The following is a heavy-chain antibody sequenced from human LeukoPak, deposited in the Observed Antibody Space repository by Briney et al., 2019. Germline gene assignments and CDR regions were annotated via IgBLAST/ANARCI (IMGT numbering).Heavy chain of an antibody. CDR2: IKQDGSEK. Sequence: GGSLRLSCAASGFTFSSYWMSWVRQAPGKGLEWVANIKQDGSEKYYVDSVKGRFTISRDNAKNSLYLQMNSLRAEDTAVYYCASIQRGTAVTAIHWGQGTLVTVSS. D-gene: IGHD2-21*02. J-gene: IGHJ4*02. CDR1: GFTFSSYW. CDR3: ASIQRGTAVTAIH. V-gene: IGHV3-7*01.